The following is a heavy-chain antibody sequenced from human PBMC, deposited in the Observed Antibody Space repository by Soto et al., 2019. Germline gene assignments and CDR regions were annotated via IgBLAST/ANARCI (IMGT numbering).Heavy chain of an antibody. CDR3: ATVEGRYYDSRSTFDP. CDR1: GYTLTELS. D-gene: IGHD3-22*01. V-gene: IGHV1-24*01. CDR2: FDPEDGET. J-gene: IGHJ5*02. Sequence: ASVKVSCKVSGYTLTELSMHWVRQAPGKGLERMGGFDPEDGETIYAQKFQGRVTMTEDTSTDTAYMELSSLRSEDTAVYYCATVEGRYYDSRSTFDPWGQGTLVTVSS.